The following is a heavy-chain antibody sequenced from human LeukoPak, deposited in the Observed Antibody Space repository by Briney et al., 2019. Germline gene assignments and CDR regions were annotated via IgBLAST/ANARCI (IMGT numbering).Heavy chain of an antibody. CDR3: AISPGGSGSYYGFDP. Sequence: LPGGSLRLSCAASGFTFSSYAMSWVRQAPGKGPEWVSGISGSGGSTHYADSVKGRFTISRDNSKNTLYLQMNSLRAEDTAVYYCAISPGGSGSYYGFDPWGQGTLVTVSS. CDR1: GFTFSSYA. D-gene: IGHD3-10*01. V-gene: IGHV3-23*01. CDR2: ISGSGGST. J-gene: IGHJ5*02.